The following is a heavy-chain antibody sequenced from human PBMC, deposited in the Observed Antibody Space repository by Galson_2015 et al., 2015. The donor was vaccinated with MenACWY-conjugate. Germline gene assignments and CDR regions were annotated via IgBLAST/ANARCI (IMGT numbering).Heavy chain of an antibody. CDR2: ISAGGDGT. D-gene: IGHD6-19*01. Sequence: SLRLSCAASGFTFNNFAMNWVRQAPGKGLEWVSGISAGGDGTYYADSVKGRFTISRDSSKNTLYLQMDSLRADDTAVYFCVRGSSGWRGMDIWGQGTTVTVSS. CDR1: GFTFNNFA. V-gene: IGHV3-23*01. J-gene: IGHJ6*02. CDR3: VRGSSGWRGMDI.